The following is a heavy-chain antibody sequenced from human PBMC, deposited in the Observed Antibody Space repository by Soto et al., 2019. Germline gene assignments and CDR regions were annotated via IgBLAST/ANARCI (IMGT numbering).Heavy chain of an antibody. J-gene: IGHJ4*02. CDR3: AKTGSSGNRDY. D-gene: IGHD1-26*01. CDR1: GFTFSSYA. Sequence: VQLLESGGGLVQPGGSLRLSCAASGFTFSSYAMSWVRQAPGKGLEWVSTISGSGSSTYYADSVKGRFTISRDNSKNPLYPQMNSLRAEDAAVYYCAKTGSSGNRDYWGQGTLVTVSS. CDR2: ISGSGSST. V-gene: IGHV3-23*01.